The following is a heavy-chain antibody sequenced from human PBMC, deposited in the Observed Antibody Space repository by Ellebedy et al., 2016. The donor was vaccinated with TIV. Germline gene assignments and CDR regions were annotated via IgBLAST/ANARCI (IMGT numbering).Heavy chain of an antibody. V-gene: IGHV1-18*01. CDR1: GYTFTSYG. CDR3: ARGSPAGPHLFDY. Sequence: AASVKVSCKASGYTFTSYGISWVRQAPGQGLEWMGWISTYNGDTNYAQKVQGRVTMTTDTSTSTAYMELRSLRSDDTAVYYCARGSPAGPHLFDYWGQGTVVTVSS. D-gene: IGHD1-14*01. J-gene: IGHJ4*02. CDR2: ISTYNGDT.